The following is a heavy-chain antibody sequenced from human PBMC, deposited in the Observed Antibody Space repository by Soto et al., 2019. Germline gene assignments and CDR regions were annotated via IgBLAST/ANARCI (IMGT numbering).Heavy chain of an antibody. CDR2: ISAHNGDT. CDR3: ATEPIYYNDGSGYYPLGH. V-gene: IGHV1-18*04. CDR1: GYSFATYG. D-gene: IGHD3-22*01. J-gene: IGHJ4*02. Sequence: QVQLVQSGAEVKKPGASVKVSCKASGYSFATYGFSWVRQAPGQGLECVGWISAHNGDTHYSQKFQGRVTLTTDTSTNTGYMELRSQTSDDTAVYFCATEPIYYNDGSGYYPLGHWGQGTLVTVSS.